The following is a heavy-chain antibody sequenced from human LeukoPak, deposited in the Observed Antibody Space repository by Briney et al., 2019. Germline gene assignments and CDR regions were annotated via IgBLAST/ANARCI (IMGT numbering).Heavy chain of an antibody. CDR1: GFTFSSYA. Sequence: GRSLRLSCAASGFTFSSYAMHWVRQAPGKGLEWVTVISYDGSNKYYADSAKGRFTISRDNSKNTLYLQMDSLRVEDTAVYYCAKDRSYSGYEPLDHWGQGTLVSVSS. D-gene: IGHD1-26*01. CDR2: ISYDGSNK. J-gene: IGHJ4*02. CDR3: AKDRSYSGYEPLDH. V-gene: IGHV3-30*04.